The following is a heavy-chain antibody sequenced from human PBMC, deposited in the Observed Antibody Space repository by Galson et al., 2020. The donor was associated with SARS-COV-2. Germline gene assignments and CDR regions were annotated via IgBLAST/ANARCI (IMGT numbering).Heavy chain of an antibody. CDR2: IGTAGDT. CDR3: ARGGGLQSGDAFDI. J-gene: IGHJ3*02. V-gene: IGHV3-13*01. Sequence: PGGSLRLSCAASGFTFSSYDMHWVRQATGKGLEWVSAIGTAGDTYYPGSVKGRFTISRENAKNSLYLQMNSLRAGDTAVYYCARGGGLQSGDAFDIWGQGTMVTVSS. D-gene: IGHD4-4*01. CDR1: GFTFSSYD.